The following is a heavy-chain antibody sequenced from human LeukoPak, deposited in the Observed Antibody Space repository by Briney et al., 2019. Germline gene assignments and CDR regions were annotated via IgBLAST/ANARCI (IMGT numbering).Heavy chain of an antibody. V-gene: IGHV3-53*04. Sequence: GGSLRLSCAASGFTVTNNFMSWVRQAPGKGLEWVSVIFSDGSTFYADSVKGRFTIPRHNSENTLYLQLNSPRLGDTAVYYCAGGGYSYVWDYWGQGTHVTVSS. CDR3: AGGGYSYVWDY. CDR2: IFSDGST. D-gene: IGHD5-18*01. J-gene: IGHJ4*02. CDR1: GFTVTNNF.